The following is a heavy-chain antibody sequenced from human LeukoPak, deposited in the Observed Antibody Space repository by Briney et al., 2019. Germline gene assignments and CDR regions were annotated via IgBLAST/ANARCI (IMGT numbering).Heavy chain of an antibody. CDR2: IWYDGSNK. J-gene: IGHJ4*02. Sequence: GGSLRLSCAASGFTFSSYGMHWVRQAPGKGLEWVAVIWYDGSNKYYADSVKGRFTISRDNSKNTLYLQMNSLRAEDTAVYYCARDKYYYGSVSSHLDYWGQGTLVTVSS. CDR3: ARDKYYYGSVSSHLDY. D-gene: IGHD3-10*01. V-gene: IGHV3-33*01. CDR1: GFTFSSYG.